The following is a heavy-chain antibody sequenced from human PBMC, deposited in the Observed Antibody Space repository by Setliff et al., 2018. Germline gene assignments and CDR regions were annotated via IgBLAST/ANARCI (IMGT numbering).Heavy chain of an antibody. CDR1: GGSISSGSYY. CDR3: ARGSRIAGRAIDF. V-gene: IGHV4-61*02. Sequence: SETLSLTCAVSGGSISSGSYYWSWIRQPAGKGLEWVGRLHTSGSTNYSPSLKSRVTISVDTSKNQFSLKLSSVTAADTAVYYCARGSRIAGRAIDFWGQGTLVTVSS. D-gene: IGHD6-6*01. CDR2: LHTSGST. J-gene: IGHJ4*02.